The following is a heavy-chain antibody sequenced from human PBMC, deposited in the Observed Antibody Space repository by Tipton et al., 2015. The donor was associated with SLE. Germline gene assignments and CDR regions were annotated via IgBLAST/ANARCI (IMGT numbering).Heavy chain of an antibody. CDR1: GYTFTSYG. CDR3: ARDSTIFGVALDAFDI. J-gene: IGHJ3*02. Sequence: QLVQSGAEVKKPGASVKVSCKASGYTFTSYGISWVRQAPGQGLEWMGWISTYNGNTNYAQKLQGRVTMTTDTSTSTAYMELRSLRSDDTAVYYCARDSTIFGVALDAFDIWGQGTMVTVSS. D-gene: IGHD3-3*01. CDR2: ISTYNGNT. V-gene: IGHV1-18*04.